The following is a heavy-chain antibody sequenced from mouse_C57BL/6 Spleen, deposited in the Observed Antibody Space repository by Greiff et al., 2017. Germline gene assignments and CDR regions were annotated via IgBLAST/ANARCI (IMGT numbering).Heavy chain of an antibody. CDR2: ISSGGDYI. CDR3: TRAGGVYDGYYSWFAY. V-gene: IGHV5-9-1*02. Sequence: EVQVVESGEGLVKPGGSLKLSCAASGFTFSSYAMSWVRQTPEKRLEWVAYISSGGDYIYYADTVKGRFTISRDNARNTLYLQMSSLKSEDTAMYYCTRAGGVYDGYYSWFAYWGQGTLVTVSA. J-gene: IGHJ3*01. CDR1: GFTFSSYA. D-gene: IGHD2-3*01.